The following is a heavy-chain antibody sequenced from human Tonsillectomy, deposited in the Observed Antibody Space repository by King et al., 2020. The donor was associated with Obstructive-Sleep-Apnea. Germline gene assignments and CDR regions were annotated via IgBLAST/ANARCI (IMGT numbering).Heavy chain of an antibody. CDR2: ISYNGSDS. J-gene: IGHJ6*02. Sequence: VQLVESGGGAVQPGRSLRLSCAASRFTFSSHALHWVRQAPGKGLEWVAIISYNGSDSYYADSVKGRFTISRDNSKNTLYLQMDSLRVEDTAVYYCARTSLRYYDWLLPPFYYSYGMDVWGQGTTVTVSS. V-gene: IGHV3-30*19. CDR1: RFTFSSHA. CDR3: ARTSLRYYDWLLPPFYYSYGMDV. D-gene: IGHD3-9*01.